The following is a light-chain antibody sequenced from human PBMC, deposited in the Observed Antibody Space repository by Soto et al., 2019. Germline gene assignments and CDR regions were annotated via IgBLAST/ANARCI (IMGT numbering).Light chain of an antibody. J-gene: IGLJ2*01. V-gene: IGLV2-8*01. CDR3: SSYALNDNLV. CDR2: EVS. CDR1: SSDVGGYNS. Sequence: QSVLTQPPSASGSPGQSVTISSTGTSSDVGGYNSVSWYQQHPGKAPKLMISEVSKRPSGVPDRFSGSKSGNTASLTVSGLQAEDEADYYSSSYALNDNLVFGGGTKLTVL.